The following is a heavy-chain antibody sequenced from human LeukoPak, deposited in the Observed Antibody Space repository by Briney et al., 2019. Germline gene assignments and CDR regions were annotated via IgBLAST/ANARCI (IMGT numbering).Heavy chain of an antibody. CDR1: GGSLSSYY. V-gene: IGHV4-59*01. CDR2: IYYSGST. J-gene: IGHJ4*02. Sequence: SETLSLTCTVSGGSLSSYYWSWIRQPPAKGLEWIGYIYYSGSTNYTPSLKSRVTISVDTSKNQFSLKLSSVTAADTAVYYCAALSYGLGSGYYFDYWGQGTLVTVSS. D-gene: IGHD3-10*01. CDR3: AALSYGLGSGYYFDY.